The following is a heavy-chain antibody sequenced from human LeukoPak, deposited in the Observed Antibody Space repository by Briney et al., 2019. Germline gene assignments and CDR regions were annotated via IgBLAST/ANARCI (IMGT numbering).Heavy chain of an antibody. CDR3: ARGHGDGAWLIDY. J-gene: IGHJ4*02. Sequence: GGSLRLSCEVSGFTFSSYSMNWVRQAPGKGLEWLSFINSASSYIDYAESVKGRFSISRDNVKNSLHLQMNSLRDEDTAVYYCARGHGDGAWLIDYWGQGTLVTISS. CDR2: INSASSYI. D-gene: IGHD3-9*01. V-gene: IGHV3-48*02. CDR1: GFTFSSYS.